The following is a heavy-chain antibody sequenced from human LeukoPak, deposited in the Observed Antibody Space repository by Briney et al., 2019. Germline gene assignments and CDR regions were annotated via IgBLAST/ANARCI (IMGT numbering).Heavy chain of an antibody. CDR2: ISSSSSYI. CDR1: GSTFSSYS. J-gene: IGHJ4*02. D-gene: IGHD6-13*01. CDR3: ASSDSSSWYDY. Sequence: GGSLRLSCAGSGSTFSSYSMNWVRQAPGKGLEWVSSISSSSSYIYYADSVKGRFTISRDNAKNSLYLQMNSLRAEDTAVYYCASSDSSSWYDYWGQGTLVTVSS. V-gene: IGHV3-21*01.